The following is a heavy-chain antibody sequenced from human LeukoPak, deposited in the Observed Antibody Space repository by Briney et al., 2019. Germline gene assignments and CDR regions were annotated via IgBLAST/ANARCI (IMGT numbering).Heavy chain of an antibody. Sequence: GSLRLSCAASGFNFDDYTMHWVRQAPGKGLEWVSLVAWDGGGTFFADSVKGRITVSRDNSKNSLSLYMNSLTTEDTALYYCVRGHGYNLEDYFDNWGQGTLVTVSS. CDR2: VAWDGGGT. V-gene: IGHV3-43*01. D-gene: IGHD5-24*01. CDR1: GFNFDDYT. CDR3: VRGHGYNLEDYFDN. J-gene: IGHJ4*02.